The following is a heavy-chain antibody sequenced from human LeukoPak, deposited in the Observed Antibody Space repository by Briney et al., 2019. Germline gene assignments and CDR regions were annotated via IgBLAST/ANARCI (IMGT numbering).Heavy chain of an antibody. V-gene: IGHV1-69*13. CDR2: IIPIFGTA. CDR1: GGTFSSYA. J-gene: IGHJ4*02. Sequence: SVKDSCKASGGTFSSYAISWVRQAPGQGLEWRGGIIPIFGTANYAQKFQGRVTITADESTSTAYMELSSLRSEDTAVYYCALSGGYCSSTSCSEFDYWGQGTLVTVSS. CDR3: ALSGGYCSSTSCSEFDY. D-gene: IGHD2-2*01.